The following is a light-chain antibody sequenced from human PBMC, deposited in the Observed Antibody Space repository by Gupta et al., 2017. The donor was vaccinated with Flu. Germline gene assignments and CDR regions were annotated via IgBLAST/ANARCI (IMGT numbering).Light chain of an antibody. CDR2: QDS. CDR3: QAWDSSTFYV. CDR1: KLGDKY. V-gene: IGLV3-1*01. J-gene: IGLJ1*01. Sequence: YELTHPPSVSVSPGHTANITCSGDKLGDKYACWYQQKPGQSTVLVIYQDSKRPSGIPERFSGSNSGNTATLTISGTQAMDEADYYCQAWDSSTFYVFGTGTKVTVL.